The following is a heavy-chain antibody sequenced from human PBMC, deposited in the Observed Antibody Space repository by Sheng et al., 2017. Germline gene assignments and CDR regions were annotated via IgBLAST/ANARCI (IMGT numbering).Heavy chain of an antibody. CDR3: AKGGTDFSFYGGYSYYFDY. CDR2: IRYDGSNK. Sequence: QVQLVESGGGVVQPGGSLRLSCAASGFTFSSYGMHWVRQAPGKGLEWVAFIRYDGSNKYYADSVKGRFTISRDNSKNTLYLQMNSLRAEDTAVYYCAKGGTDFSFYGGYSYYFDYWGQGTLVTVSS. D-gene: IGHD5-12*01. CDR1: GFTFSSYG. V-gene: IGHV3-30*02. J-gene: IGHJ4*02.